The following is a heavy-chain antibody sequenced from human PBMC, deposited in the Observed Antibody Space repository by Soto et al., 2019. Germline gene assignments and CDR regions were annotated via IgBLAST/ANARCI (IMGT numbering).Heavy chain of an antibody. CDR1: GGTFSSYA. CDR3: ANVGRYYDTRVPIFDY. V-gene: IGHV1-69*01. J-gene: IGHJ4*02. Sequence: QVQLVQSGAEVKKPGSSVKVSCKASGGTFSSYAISWVRQAPGQGLEWMGGSIPIFGTANYAQKFQGRVTINADESTSTGYMELSSLRSEDTAVYYCANVGRYYDTRVPIFDYWGQGTLVTVSS. CDR2: SIPIFGTA. D-gene: IGHD3-22*01.